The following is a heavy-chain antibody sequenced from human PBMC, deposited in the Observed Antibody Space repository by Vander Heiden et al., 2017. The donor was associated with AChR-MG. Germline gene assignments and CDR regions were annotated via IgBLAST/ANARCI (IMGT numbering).Heavy chain of an antibody. J-gene: IGHJ4*02. CDR1: GYTFTSYG. V-gene: IGHV1-18*01. D-gene: IGHD4-17*01. Sequence: QVQLVQSGAEVKKPGASVKVSCKASGYTFTSYGISWVRQAPGQGLEWMGWISAYNGNTDYAQKLQGRVTMTTDTSTSTAYMELRSLRSDDTAVYYCARAAADDYGDYEVGGYFDYWGQGTLVTVSS. CDR3: ARAAADDYGDYEVGGYFDY. CDR2: ISAYNGNT.